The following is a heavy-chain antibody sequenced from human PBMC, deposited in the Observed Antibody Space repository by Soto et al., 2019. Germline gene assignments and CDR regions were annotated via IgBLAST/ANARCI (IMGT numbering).Heavy chain of an antibody. CDR1: GGSISSSSYY. CDR3: ARHSSGCETTPFDY. V-gene: IGHV4-39*01. Sequence: QLQLQESGPGLVKPSETLSLTCTVSGGSISSSSYYWGWIRQPPGKGLEWIGSIYYSGSTYYNPSLKSRVTISVDTSKNQFSLKLSSVTAADTAVYYCARHSSGCETTPFDYWGQGTLVTVSS. CDR2: IYYSGST. J-gene: IGHJ4*02. D-gene: IGHD6-19*01.